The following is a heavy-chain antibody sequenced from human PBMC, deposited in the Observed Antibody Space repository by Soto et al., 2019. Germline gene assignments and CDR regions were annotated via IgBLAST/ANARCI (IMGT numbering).Heavy chain of an antibody. CDR3: ARDRIREYDFWSGYYFSSYGMDV. Sequence: GTSVKVSCEDSGGSFSSNAISWVRQAPGQGLEWMGGIIPIFGTANYAQKFQGRVTITADESTSTAYMELSSLRSEDTAVYYCARDRIREYDFWSGYYFSSYGMDVWGQGTTVTVSS. CDR1: GGSFSSNA. D-gene: IGHD3-3*01. CDR2: IIPIFGTA. V-gene: IGHV1-69*13. J-gene: IGHJ6*02.